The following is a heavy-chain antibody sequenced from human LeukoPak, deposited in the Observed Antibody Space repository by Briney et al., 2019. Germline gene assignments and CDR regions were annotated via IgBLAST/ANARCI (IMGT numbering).Heavy chain of an antibody. Sequence: SETLFLTCTVSGGSISNSSYYWGWIRQPPGKGLEWIGSIYYSGSTYYNPSLKSRFTISVDTSKNQFSLKLSSVTAADTAVYYCARRRNVTRFDAFEIWGQGTMVTVSS. CDR2: IYYSGST. V-gene: IGHV4-39*01. J-gene: IGHJ3*02. CDR3: ARRRNVTRFDAFEI. D-gene: IGHD4-17*01. CDR1: GGSISNSSYY.